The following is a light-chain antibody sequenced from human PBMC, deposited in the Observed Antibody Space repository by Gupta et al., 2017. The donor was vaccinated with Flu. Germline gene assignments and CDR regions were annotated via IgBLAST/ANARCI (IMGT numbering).Light chain of an antibody. CDR1: QSISSY. CDR3: QQSYSDPPLT. Sequence: DIQMTQSPSSLSASVGDRVTITCRASQSISSYLNWYQQKPGKAPKLLIYAASSWQSGVPSRFSGSGYGTDFTLTISSRQPEDFATYYCQQSYSDPPLTFGGGTKVEIK. V-gene: IGKV1-39*01. CDR2: AAS. J-gene: IGKJ4*01.